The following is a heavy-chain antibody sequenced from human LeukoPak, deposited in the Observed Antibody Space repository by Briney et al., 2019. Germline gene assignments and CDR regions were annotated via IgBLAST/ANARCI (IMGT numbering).Heavy chain of an antibody. Sequence: GGSLRLSCAASGLIFSNYAMTWVRQAAGKGLEWVTTVSGKGDETFYADFVQSRFTLSRDNSKNAVYLQMNSLRAEDTAVYYCAKGGHSSFFDSWGQGTLVPVSS. D-gene: IGHD1-7*01. V-gene: IGHV3-23*01. CDR2: VSGKGDET. CDR1: GLIFSNYA. CDR3: AKGGHSSFFDS. J-gene: IGHJ5*01.